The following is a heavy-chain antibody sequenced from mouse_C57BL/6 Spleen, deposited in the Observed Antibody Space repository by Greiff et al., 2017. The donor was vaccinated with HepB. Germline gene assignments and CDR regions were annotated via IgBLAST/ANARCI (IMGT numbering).Heavy chain of an antibody. CDR3: ARHLYDYDVLFDY. CDR1: GFTFSSYG. V-gene: IGHV5-6*01. D-gene: IGHD2-4*01. CDR2: ISSGGSYT. Sequence: VQLKESGGDLVKPGGSLKLSCAASGFTFSSYGMSWVRQTPDKRLEWVATISSGGSYTYYPDSVKGRFTISRDNAKNTLYLQMSRLKSEDTAMYYCARHLYDYDVLFDYWGQGTTLTVSS. J-gene: IGHJ2*01.